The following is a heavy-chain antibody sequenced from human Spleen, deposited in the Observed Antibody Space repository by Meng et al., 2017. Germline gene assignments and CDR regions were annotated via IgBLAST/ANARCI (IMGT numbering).Heavy chain of an antibody. D-gene: IGHD5-12*01. J-gene: IGHJ5*02. Sequence: GESLKISCSSSRFTFSDYWMSWVRQAPGKGLEWVASINQDASEENYVDSVKGRFTISRDNAKNSLYLQMNSLRAEDTAVYYCASQTSGYFNFDPWGQGTLVTVSS. CDR1: RFTFSDYW. CDR2: INQDASEE. V-gene: IGHV3-7*01. CDR3: ASQTSGYFNFDP.